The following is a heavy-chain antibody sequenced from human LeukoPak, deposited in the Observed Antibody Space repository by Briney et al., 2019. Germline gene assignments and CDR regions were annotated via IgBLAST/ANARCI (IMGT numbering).Heavy chain of an antibody. J-gene: IGHJ6*03. Sequence: SETLSLTCTVSGGSISSYYWSWIRQPAGKGLEWIGRIYTSGSTNYNPPLKSRVTMSVDTSKNQFSLKLSSVTAADTAVYYCARVMWGRDSSSYTGYYYYYYMDVWGKGTTVTVSS. CDR2: IYTSGST. V-gene: IGHV4-4*07. D-gene: IGHD6-13*01. CDR1: GGSISSYY. CDR3: ARVMWGRDSSSYTGYYYYYYMDV.